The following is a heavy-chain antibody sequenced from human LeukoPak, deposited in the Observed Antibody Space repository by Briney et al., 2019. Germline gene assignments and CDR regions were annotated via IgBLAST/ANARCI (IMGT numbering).Heavy chain of an antibody. V-gene: IGHV4-39*01. CDR2: TSYSGTS. J-gene: IGHJ6*03. CDR1: GGSISSSDYY. Sequence: SETLSLTCTVSGGSISSSDYYWGLIRQPPGKGLEWIGRTSYSGTSYYNPSLKRRITISVDTSNNQFSLKMTSVTAADTAVYFCARLIHSYYYDSSGYYPYYYMDVWGKGTTVTVSS. D-gene: IGHD3-22*01. CDR3: ARLIHSYYYDSSGYYPYYYMDV.